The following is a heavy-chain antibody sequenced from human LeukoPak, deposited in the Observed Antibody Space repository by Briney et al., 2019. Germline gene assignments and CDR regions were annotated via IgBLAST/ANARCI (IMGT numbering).Heavy chain of an antibody. CDR2: ISGDGGST. V-gene: IGHV3-43*02. J-gene: IGHJ4*02. Sequence: GGSLRLSCAASGFTFDDYAMHWVRHAPGKGLEWVSLISGDGGSTYYADSVKGRFTISRDNSKNSLYLQMNSLRTEDTALYYCAKDIKYCSGGSCYGYYFDYWRQGTLVTVSS. CDR1: GFTFDDYA. D-gene: IGHD2-15*01. CDR3: AKDIKYCSGGSCYGYYFDY.